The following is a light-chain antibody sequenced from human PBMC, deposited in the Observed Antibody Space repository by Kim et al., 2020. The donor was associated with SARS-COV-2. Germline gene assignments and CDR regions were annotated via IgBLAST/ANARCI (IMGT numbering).Light chain of an antibody. CDR2: AAS. J-gene: IGKJ1*01. V-gene: IGKV1-39*01. Sequence: ASVGERVTITCRASQTIDRYLHWYQQKPGKAPSLLIYAASTLHSGVPSRFSGSGSGTEFTLPITGLQPEDFASYYCHQTSVTPWTFGQGTKVDIK. CDR1: QTIDRY. CDR3: HQTSVTPWT.